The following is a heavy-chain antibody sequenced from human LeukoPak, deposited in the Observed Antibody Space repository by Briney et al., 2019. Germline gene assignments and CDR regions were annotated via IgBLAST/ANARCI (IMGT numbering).Heavy chain of an antibody. Sequence: GGSLRLSCAASGFTFSSYWMSWVRQAPGKGLEWVANIKRDGSEKFYVDSVKGRFIISRDNAKNSLYLQMNSLRAEDTAVYYCARGGTVVDYWGQGTLVTVSS. CDR2: IKRDGSEK. V-gene: IGHV3-7*01. CDR3: ARGGTVVDY. CDR1: GFTFSSYW. D-gene: IGHD4-11*01. J-gene: IGHJ4*02.